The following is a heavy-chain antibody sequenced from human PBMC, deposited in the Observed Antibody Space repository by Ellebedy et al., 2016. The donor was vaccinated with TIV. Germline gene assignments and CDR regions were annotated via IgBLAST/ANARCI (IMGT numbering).Heavy chain of an antibody. CDR2: IYGGGTI. V-gene: IGHV3-53*01. CDR1: GFTFSRFN. Sequence: PGGSLRLSCAVSGFTFSRFNMNWVRQVPGKGLEWVSVIYGGGTIRYADSVKGRFTISRDNSKNTVDLQMNSLRAEDTAVYYCARPTVPATICGACGMDVWGQGTTVIVSS. CDR3: ARPTVPATICGACGMDV. J-gene: IGHJ6*02. D-gene: IGHD2-2*01.